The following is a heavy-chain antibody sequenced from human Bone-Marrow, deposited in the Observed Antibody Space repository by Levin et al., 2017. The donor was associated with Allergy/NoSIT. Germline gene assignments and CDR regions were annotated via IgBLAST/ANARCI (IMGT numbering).Heavy chain of an antibody. Sequence: GESLKISCAASGFTFSSYAMHWVRQAPGKGLEWVAVISYDGSNKYYADSVKGRFTISRDNSKNTLYLQMNSLRAEDTAVYYCARDKGGPICGGEGGPDYWGQGTLVTVSS. CDR2: ISYDGSNK. D-gene: IGHD2-21*01. J-gene: IGHJ4*02. CDR1: GFTFSSYA. V-gene: IGHV3-30-3*01. CDR3: ARDKGGPICGGEGGPDY.